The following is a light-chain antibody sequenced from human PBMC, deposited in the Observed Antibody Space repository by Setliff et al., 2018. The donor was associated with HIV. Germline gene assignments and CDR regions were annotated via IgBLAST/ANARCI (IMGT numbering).Light chain of an antibody. V-gene: IGLV2-14*01. CDR1: SSDIGSYDY. J-gene: IGLJ1*01. CDR2: EVS. CDR3: SSYTSADTYV. Sequence: QSALTQPASVSGSPGQSITISCTGTSSDIGSYDYISWYQQHPGKAPKLMIYEVSNRPSGVSNRFSGSKSGITASLTISGLQADDEADYYCSSYTSADTYVFGSGTKVT.